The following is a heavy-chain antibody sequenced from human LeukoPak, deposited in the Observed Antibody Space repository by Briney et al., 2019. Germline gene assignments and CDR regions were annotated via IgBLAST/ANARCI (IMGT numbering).Heavy chain of an antibody. CDR3: ARDMSPLLWFGESLYGMDV. CDR2: INHSGST. CDR1: GGSFSGYY. D-gene: IGHD3-10*01. Sequence: PSETLSLTCAVYGGSFSGYYWSWIRQPPGKGLEWIGEINHSGSTNYNPSLKSRVTISVDSSKNQFSLKLSSVTAADTAVYYCARDMSPLLWFGESLYGMDVWGQGTTVTVSS. J-gene: IGHJ6*02. V-gene: IGHV4-34*01.